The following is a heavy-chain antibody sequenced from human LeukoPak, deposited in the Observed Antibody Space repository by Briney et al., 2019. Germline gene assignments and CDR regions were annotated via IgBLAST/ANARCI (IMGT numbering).Heavy chain of an antibody. V-gene: IGHV3-33*01. Sequence: GGSLRLSCAASGFTFSSYGMPWVRQAPGKGLEWVAVIWYDGSNKYYADSVKGRFTISRDNSKNTLYLQMKSLRAEDTAVYYCASIHGNFDYWGQGTLVTVSS. CDR3: ASIHGNFDY. D-gene: IGHD2-21*01. CDR2: IWYDGSNK. CDR1: GFTFSSYG. J-gene: IGHJ4*02.